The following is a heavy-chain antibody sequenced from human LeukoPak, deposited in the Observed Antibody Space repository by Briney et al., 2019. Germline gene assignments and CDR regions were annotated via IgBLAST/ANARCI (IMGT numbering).Heavy chain of an antibody. CDR1: GGSLSRYY. CDR2: IYYSGST. J-gene: IGHJ6*03. Sequence: SETLSLTCTVSGGSLSRYYWSWIRQPPGKGLEWIGYIYYSGSTNYKPSLKSRVTISVDTSKNQFSLKLSSVTAADTAVYYCARVPQERYYYYYMDVWGKGTTVTVSS. D-gene: IGHD1-1*01. CDR3: ARVPQERYYYYYMDV. V-gene: IGHV4-59*01.